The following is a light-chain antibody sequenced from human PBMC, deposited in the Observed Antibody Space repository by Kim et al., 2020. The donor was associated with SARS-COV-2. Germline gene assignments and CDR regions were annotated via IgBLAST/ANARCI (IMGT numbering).Light chain of an antibody. CDR2: GAS. CDR3: QQYNNWPPWT. Sequence: SPGERAALSCRASQSGSSNLAWYQQKPGQAPRLLIYGASTRATGIPARFSGSGSGTEFTLTISSLQSEDFAVYYCQQYNNWPPWTFGQGTKVDIK. J-gene: IGKJ1*01. CDR1: QSGSSN. V-gene: IGKV3-15*01.